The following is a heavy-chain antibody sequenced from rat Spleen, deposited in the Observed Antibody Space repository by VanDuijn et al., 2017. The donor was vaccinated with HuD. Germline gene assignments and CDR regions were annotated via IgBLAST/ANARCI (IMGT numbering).Heavy chain of an antibody. CDR1: GITFNNYW. Sequence: EVQLVESGGGRVQPGRSLRLSCVASGITFNNYWMTWIRQAPGKGLEWVASISNIGDTYYSDSVKGRFSISRDNAKSTLYLQMNSLRSEDTATYYCARQRGPSWFAYWGQGTLVTVSS. D-gene: IGHD3-1*01. CDR3: ARQRGPSWFAY. V-gene: IGHV5-31*01. J-gene: IGHJ3*01. CDR2: ISNIGDT.